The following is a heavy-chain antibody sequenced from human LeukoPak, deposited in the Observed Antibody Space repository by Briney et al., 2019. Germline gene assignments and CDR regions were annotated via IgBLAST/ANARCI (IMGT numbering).Heavy chain of an antibody. J-gene: IGHJ5*02. CDR2: FDPEDGET. D-gene: IGHD3-10*01. Sequence: ASVKVSCKVAGYTLTELSMHWVRQAPGKGLEWMGGFDPEDGETIYAQKFQGRVTMTEDTSTDTAYMELSSLRSEDTAVYYCANMVRGVKGWFDPWGQGTLVTVSS. CDR3: ANMVRGVKGWFDP. V-gene: IGHV1-24*01. CDR1: GYTLTELS.